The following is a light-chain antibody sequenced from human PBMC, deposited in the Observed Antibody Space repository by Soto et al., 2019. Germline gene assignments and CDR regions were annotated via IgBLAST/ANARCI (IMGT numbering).Light chain of an antibody. J-gene: IGKJ4*01. CDR2: WAS. V-gene: IGKV4-1*01. CDR1: QSVLYNSDNKNY. CDR3: QQHYTSLS. Sequence: DIVMTQSPDSLAVSLGERATINCKSSQSVLYNSDNKNYLAWYQQKAGQPPKLLIYWASTRDSGVPDRFSGSGFAADFTRAIHNLQAEVVAVYYCQQHYTSLSFRGGTKLEIK.